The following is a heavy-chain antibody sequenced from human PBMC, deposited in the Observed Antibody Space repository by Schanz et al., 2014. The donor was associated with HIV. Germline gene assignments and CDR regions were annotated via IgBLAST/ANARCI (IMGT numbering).Heavy chain of an antibody. D-gene: IGHD3-22*01. J-gene: IGHJ4*02. CDR1: GFRFRSYW. CDR3: AKPEYDSRGNSQSHFDS. Sequence: VQLVESGGSLVQPGGSLRLSCAASGFRFRSYWMSWVRQAAGKGLEWLAFISYNGNEKDYADSVKGRFTISRDNSKNTLYLQMTTLRTEDTAVYYCAKPEYDSRGNSQSHFDSWGQGTLVTVSS. CDR2: ISYNGNEK. V-gene: IGHV3-30*02.